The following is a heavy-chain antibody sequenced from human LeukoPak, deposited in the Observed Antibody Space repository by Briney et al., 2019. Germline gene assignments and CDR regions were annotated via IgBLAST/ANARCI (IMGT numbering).Heavy chain of an antibody. CDR3: AKDRRGGMATIGNLDY. CDR2: ISSDGSST. CDR1: GFTFSSCW. J-gene: IGHJ4*02. Sequence: PGGSLRLSCAASGFTFSSCWMHWVRQAPGKGLVWVSRISSDGSSTSYADSVKGRFTISRDNDQNTLYLQMNSLRAEDKAVYYCAKDRRGGMATIGNLDYWGQGTLVTVSS. V-gene: IGHV3-74*01. D-gene: IGHD5-24*01.